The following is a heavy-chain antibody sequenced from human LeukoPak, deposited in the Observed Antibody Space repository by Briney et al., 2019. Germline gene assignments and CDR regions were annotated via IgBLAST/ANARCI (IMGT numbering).Heavy chain of an antibody. CDR3: ARDTDYGDYYRSNWFDP. J-gene: IGHJ5*02. Sequence: TGGSLRLSCASSGFTFSSYEMNWVRQAPGKGLEWVSYIISSGSAIYYADSVKGRFTISRDNAKNSLYLQMNSLRAEDTAVYYCARDTDYGDYYRSNWFDPWGQGALVTVSS. CDR2: IISSGSAI. CDR1: GFTFSSYE. D-gene: IGHD4-17*01. V-gene: IGHV3-48*03.